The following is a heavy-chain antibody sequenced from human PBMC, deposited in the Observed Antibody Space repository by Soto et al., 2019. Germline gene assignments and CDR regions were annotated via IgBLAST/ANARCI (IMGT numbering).Heavy chain of an antibody. CDR1: GGSISSSSYY. V-gene: IGHV4-39*01. J-gene: IGHJ6*02. D-gene: IGHD2-15*01. CDR2: IYYSGST. Sequence: SETLSFTCTVSGGSISSSSYYWGWIRQPPGKGLEWIGSIYYSGSTYYNPSLKSRVTISVDTSKNQFSLKLSSVTPADTAVYYCVRRYSATYYYYGMDVWGQGTTVTVSS. CDR3: VRRYSATYYYYGMDV.